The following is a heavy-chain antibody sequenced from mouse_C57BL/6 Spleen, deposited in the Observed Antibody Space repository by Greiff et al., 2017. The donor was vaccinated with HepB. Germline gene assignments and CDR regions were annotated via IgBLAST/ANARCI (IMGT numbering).Heavy chain of an antibody. J-gene: IGHJ4*01. CDR2: ISYDGSN. D-gene: IGHD1-1*01. V-gene: IGHV3-6*01. CDR1: GYSITSGYY. Sequence: EVKVEESGPGLVKPSQSLSLTCSVTGYSITSGYYWNWIRQFPGNKLEWMGYISYDGSNNYNPSLKNRISITRDTSKNQFFLKLNSVTTEDTATYYCARGTTVVANYAMDYWGQGTSVTVSS. CDR3: ARGTTVVANYAMDY.